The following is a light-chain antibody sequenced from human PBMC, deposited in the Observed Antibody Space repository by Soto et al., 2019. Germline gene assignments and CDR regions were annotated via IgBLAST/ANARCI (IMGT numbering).Light chain of an antibody. CDR3: QQYNKWPPLT. CDR2: DAS. V-gene: IGKV3-15*01. CDR1: QSIDGD. J-gene: IGKJ4*01. Sequence: IVMTQSPATLSVSPGEGATVSCRASQSIDGDLAWYQQKPGQAPRLLIYDASTRATDIPSRFSGSGSGTEFTLTISSLQSEDSAVYYCQQYNKWPPLTFGGGTKVEIK.